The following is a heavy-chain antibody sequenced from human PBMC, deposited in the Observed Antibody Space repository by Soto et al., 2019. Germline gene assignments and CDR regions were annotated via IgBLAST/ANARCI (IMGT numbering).Heavy chain of an antibody. Sequence: EVQLVESGGGLVQPGGSLRLSCAASGFTFSGYGMHWVRQAPGKGLEYISHITSNGGSTYHADSVKGRFTISRDNSKNTLFLQMCSLRVEDTAVYYCARGYSYGYLDYWGQGTLVTVSS. V-gene: IGHV3-64*07. CDR3: ARGYSYGYLDY. J-gene: IGHJ4*02. CDR1: GFTFSGYG. D-gene: IGHD5-18*01. CDR2: ITSNGGST.